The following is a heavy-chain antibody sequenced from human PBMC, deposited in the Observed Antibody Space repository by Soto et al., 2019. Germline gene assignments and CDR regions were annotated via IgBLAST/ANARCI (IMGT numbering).Heavy chain of an antibody. CDR1: GGSIISYY. Sequence: SETLSLTCTVSGGSIISYYWSWIRQPPGKGLEWIGYIYYSGSTNYNPSLKSRVTISVDTSKNQFSLKLSSVTAADTAVYYCARLYGLDAFDIWGQGTMVTVSS. V-gene: IGHV4-59*01. CDR3: ARLYGLDAFDI. J-gene: IGHJ3*02. D-gene: IGHD3-16*02. CDR2: IYYSGST.